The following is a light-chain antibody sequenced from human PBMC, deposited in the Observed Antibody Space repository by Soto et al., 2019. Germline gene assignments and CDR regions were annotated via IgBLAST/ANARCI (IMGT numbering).Light chain of an antibody. Sequence: EVVMTQSPSTLSASTGESVTLSCRASQGIGDTLAWYQHKPGRAPRLLIYDTSTRPSGVPAGFSGSRSGPEFTLTINSLQSDDFAIYYCQQYNSWPLTFGGGTKVESK. V-gene: IGKV3-15*01. J-gene: IGKJ4*01. CDR2: DTS. CDR3: QQYNSWPLT. CDR1: QGIGDT.